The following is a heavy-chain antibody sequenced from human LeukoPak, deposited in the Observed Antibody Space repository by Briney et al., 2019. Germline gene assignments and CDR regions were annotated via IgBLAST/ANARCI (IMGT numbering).Heavy chain of an antibody. CDR1: GYSFTSYW. V-gene: IGHV5-51*01. Sequence: GESLKISCKGSGYSFTSYWFGLVRQMLGKGVEWMGIIYPGDCDTRYSPSFQGQVTISADKSIITAYLQWSSLKASDTAMYYCARLRYDSSGYSPGGFDYWGQGTLVTVSS. D-gene: IGHD3-22*01. CDR2: IYPGDCDT. CDR3: ARLRYDSSGYSPGGFDY. J-gene: IGHJ4*02.